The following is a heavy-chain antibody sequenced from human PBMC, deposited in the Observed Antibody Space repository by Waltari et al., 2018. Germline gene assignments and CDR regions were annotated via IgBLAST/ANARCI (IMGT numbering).Heavy chain of an antibody. V-gene: IGHV5-10-1*03. Sequence: EVQLVKSGAEVKQPGESLRISCKGSGYSFTSYWISWVRQMPGKGLEWMGRIDPSDSYTNYSPSFQGHVTISADKSISTAYLQWSSLKASDTAMYYCARRAAVAGPNDYWGQGTLVTVAS. CDR3: ARRAAVAGPNDY. CDR1: GYSFTSYW. J-gene: IGHJ4*02. D-gene: IGHD6-19*01. CDR2: IDPSDSYT.